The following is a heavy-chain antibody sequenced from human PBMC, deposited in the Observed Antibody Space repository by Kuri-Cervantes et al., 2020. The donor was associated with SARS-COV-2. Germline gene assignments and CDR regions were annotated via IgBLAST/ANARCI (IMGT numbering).Heavy chain of an antibody. V-gene: IGHV3-30-3*01. CDR3: ARDEGMGIVVRETAGPRSYYYGMDV. CDR1: GFTFSSYA. CDR2: ISYNGSNK. J-gene: IGHJ6*02. Sequence: GGSLRLSCAASGFTFSSYAMHWVRQAPGKGLEWVAVISYNGSNKYYADSVKGRFTISRDNSKNTLYLQMNSLRAEDTAVYYCARDEGMGIVVRETAGPRSYYYGMDVWGQGTTVTVSS. D-gene: IGHD2-2*03.